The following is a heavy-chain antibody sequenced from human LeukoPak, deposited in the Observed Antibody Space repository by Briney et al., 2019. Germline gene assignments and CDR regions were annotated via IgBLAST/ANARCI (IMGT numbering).Heavy chain of an antibody. D-gene: IGHD6-13*01. V-gene: IGHV4-39*01. Sequence: SETLSLTCTVSGGSISSSSYYWGWIRQPPGKGLEWIGNIYFSGSTYYNPSLKSRVTISVDTSKNQFSLKLNSVTAADTAVYYCARIYSSSWFLNWFDPWGQGTLVTVSS. CDR3: ARIYSSSWFLNWFDP. J-gene: IGHJ5*02. CDR1: GGSISSSSYY. CDR2: IYFSGST.